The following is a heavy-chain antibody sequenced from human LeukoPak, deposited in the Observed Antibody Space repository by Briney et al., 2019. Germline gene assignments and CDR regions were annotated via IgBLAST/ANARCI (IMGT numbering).Heavy chain of an antibody. CDR1: GYSISSGYY. J-gene: IGHJ5*02. CDR3: AREIHYGSGSVRGGFDP. CDR2: IYYSGST. Sequence: SETLSLTCIVSGYSISSGYYWGWIRQPPGKGLEWIGYIYYSGSTNYNPSLKSRVTISVDTSKNQFSLKLSSVTAADTAVYYCAREIHYGSGSVRGGFDPWGQGTLVTVSS. D-gene: IGHD3-10*01. V-gene: IGHV4-61*01.